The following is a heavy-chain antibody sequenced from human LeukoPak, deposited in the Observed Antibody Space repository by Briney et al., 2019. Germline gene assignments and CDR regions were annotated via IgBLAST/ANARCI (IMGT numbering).Heavy chain of an antibody. J-gene: IGHJ5*02. V-gene: IGHV4-59*08. CDR3: ARRLRAESDASPDNWIGP. CDR2: IYYTGSP. D-gene: IGHD3-16*01. Sequence: RPSETLSLTCTVSGGSIGNSFWNWIRQPPGKGLEWIGHIYYTGSPRYNPSLTSRVTISVDTSSNQFSLTLHSVTAADTAVYYCARRLRAESDASPDNWIGPWGQGALVTVSS. CDR1: GGSIGNSF.